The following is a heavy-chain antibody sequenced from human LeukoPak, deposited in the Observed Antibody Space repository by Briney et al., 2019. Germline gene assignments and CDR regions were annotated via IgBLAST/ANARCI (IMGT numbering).Heavy chain of an antibody. J-gene: IGHJ4*02. CDR2: IYWDDDK. V-gene: IGHV2-5*02. Sequence: SGPTLVNXTQTLTLTCTFSGFSLSTSGVGVGWIRQPPGKALEWLALIYWDDDKRYSPSLKNRLTITKDTSKNQVVLTMTNMDPEDTATYYCAHRKGGYYHFDYWGQGTLVTVSS. CDR1: GFSLSTSGVG. CDR3: AHRKGGYYHFDY. D-gene: IGHD3-22*01.